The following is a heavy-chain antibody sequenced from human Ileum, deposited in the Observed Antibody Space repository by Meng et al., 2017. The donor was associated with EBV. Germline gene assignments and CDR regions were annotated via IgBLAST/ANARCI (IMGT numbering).Heavy chain of an antibody. CDR2: INVDNGNT. CDR3: AKVWMVREIIRYVGP. Sequence: QVQLVQSGTEVKKPGASVKVSCXASGYSFMAYGISWVRQAPGQGLEWMGWINVDNGNTNYAQKIQGRVTMTTDTSTNTAYMELRSLTSDDTAVYFCAKVWMVREIIRYVGPWGQGTLVTVSS. D-gene: IGHD3-10*01. CDR1: GYSFMAYG. V-gene: IGHV1-18*01. J-gene: IGHJ5*02.